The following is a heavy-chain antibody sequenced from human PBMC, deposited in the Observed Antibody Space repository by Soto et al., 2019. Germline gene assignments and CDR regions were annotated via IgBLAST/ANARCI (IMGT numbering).Heavy chain of an antibody. CDR3: ARETAGPRYYFAY. J-gene: IGHJ4*02. CDR2: ISYDGSNK. CDR1: GFTFSSYA. V-gene: IGHV3-30-3*01. Sequence: QVQLVESGGGVVQPGRSLRLSCAASGFTFSSYAMHCVRQAPGKGLEWVAVISYDGSNKYYADSVTGRFTISRDNSKNTLYLQMNSLRAEDTAVYYCARETAGPRYYFAYWGQGTLVTVS. D-gene: IGHD3-10*01.